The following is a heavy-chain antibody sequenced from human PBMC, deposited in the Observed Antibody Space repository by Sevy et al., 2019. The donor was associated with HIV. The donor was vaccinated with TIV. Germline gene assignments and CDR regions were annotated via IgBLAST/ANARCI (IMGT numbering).Heavy chain of an antibody. CDR1: GFTVNSNY. D-gene: IGHD5-18*01. J-gene: IGHJ4*02. V-gene: IGHV3-66*01. CDR2: IHSDDTT. Sequence: GGSLRLSCAASGFTVNSNYMTWVRQAPGKGLEGVSVIHSDDTTYHADSVKDRFTISRDNFNNTLYLHMSSRRAEDTAVYYCARGKSGYGYALNYWGQGTLVTVSS. CDR3: ARGKSGYGYALNY.